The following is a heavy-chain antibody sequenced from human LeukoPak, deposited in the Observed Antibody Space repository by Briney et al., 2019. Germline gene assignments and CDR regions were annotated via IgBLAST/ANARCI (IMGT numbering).Heavy chain of an antibody. CDR3: ARAYGSGPLGDSDAFDI. V-gene: IGHV4-4*07. Sequence: SETLSLTCTVSGGSISSYYWSWIRQPAGKGLEWIGRIFTSVSTHYNPSLKSRVTISVDTSKTQFSLRLSSVTAADTAVYYCARAYGSGPLGDSDAFDIWGQGTMVTVSS. D-gene: IGHD3-10*01. CDR2: IFTSVST. CDR1: GGSISSYY. J-gene: IGHJ3*02.